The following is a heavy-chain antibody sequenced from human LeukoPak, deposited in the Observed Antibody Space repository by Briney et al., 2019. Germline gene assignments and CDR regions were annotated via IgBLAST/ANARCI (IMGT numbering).Heavy chain of an antibody. CDR3: AKDTPGGRPVAAAVSDY. CDR1: GFTFSSYA. V-gene: IGHV3-23*01. D-gene: IGHD6-13*01. CDR2: ISGSGRSP. Sequence: GGSLRLSCAASGFTFSSYAMSWVRQAPGKGREWVSTISGSGRSPYYADSVKGRFTISRDNSNNTLFLQMNSLRVEDTAVYYCAKDTPGGRPVAAAVSDYWGQGTLVTVSS. J-gene: IGHJ4*02.